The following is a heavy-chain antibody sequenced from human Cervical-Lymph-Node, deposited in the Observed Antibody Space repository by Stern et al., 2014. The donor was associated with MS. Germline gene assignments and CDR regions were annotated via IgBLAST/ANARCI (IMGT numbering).Heavy chain of an antibody. J-gene: IGHJ4*02. CDR2: IHGGNGKT. D-gene: IGHD2-2*01. Sequence: QVQLVQSGAEVKKNGASVKVSCKASGYTFTTYSMHWLRQAPGQRLEWMRWIHGGNGKTKFSQKFQGRVTITRDTSASTAYMELTSLGSEDTAVYYCARGYCTSIRCYYFDYWGQGTLVSVSS. CDR1: GYTFTTYS. V-gene: IGHV1-3*01. CDR3: ARGYCTSIRCYYFDY.